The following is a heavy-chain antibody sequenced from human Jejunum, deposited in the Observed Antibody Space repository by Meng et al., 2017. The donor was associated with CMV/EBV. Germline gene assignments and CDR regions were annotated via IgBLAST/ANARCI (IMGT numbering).Heavy chain of an antibody. CDR2: MNPNRGTT. D-gene: IGHD6-19*01. J-gene: IGHJ4*02. CDR1: GYTFTSYD. Sequence: QVQVVQSGAEVKKPGAPVKVSCKASGYTFTSYDINWVRQGTGQGLEWMGWMNPNRGTTGYAQKFQGRVTMTRNISKSTAYMDLSSLRSEDTAVYYCATGVADFEYWGQGTLVTVSS. CDR3: ATGVADFEY. V-gene: IGHV1-8*01.